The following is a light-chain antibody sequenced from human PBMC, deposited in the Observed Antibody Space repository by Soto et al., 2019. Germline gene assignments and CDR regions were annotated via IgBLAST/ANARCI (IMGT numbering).Light chain of an antibody. J-gene: IGKJ2*01. CDR2: GAS. Sequence: EIVLTQSPGTLSLSPGERATLSCRASQIVTNSYLAWYQQKPGQAPRLLIYGASSRATGIPDRFSGSGSGTDFPLPISRLEPEDFAVYYCQQYGNSPRTFGQGTKLVIK. CDR1: QIVTNSY. CDR3: QQYGNSPRT. V-gene: IGKV3-20*01.